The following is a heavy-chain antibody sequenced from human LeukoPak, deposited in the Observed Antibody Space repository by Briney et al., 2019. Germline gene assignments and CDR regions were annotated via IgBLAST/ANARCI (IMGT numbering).Heavy chain of an antibody. V-gene: IGHV4-38-2*02. D-gene: IGHD2-2*02. CDR2: IYHSGST. CDR3: ARVVPAAILAY. CDR1: GYSISSGYH. J-gene: IGHJ4*02. Sequence: PSETLSLTCTVSGYSISSGYHWGWIRQAPGKGLEWIGNIYHSGSTYYSPSLKSRVTISVDTSKNQFSLKLSSVTAADTAVYYCARVVPAAILAYWGQGTLVTVSS.